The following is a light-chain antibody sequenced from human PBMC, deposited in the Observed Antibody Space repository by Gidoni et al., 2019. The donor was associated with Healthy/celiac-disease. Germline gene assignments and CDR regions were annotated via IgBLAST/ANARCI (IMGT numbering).Light chain of an antibody. V-gene: IGKV1-39*01. CDR3: QQSYSTPPT. J-gene: IGKJ4*01. CDR2: AAS. CDR1: QSISSY. Sequence: DIQMTQSPSSLSASVGDRVTINCRASQSISSYLNWYQQKPGKAPKLLIYAASSLQSGVPSRFSGSGSGTDFTLTISSLQPEDFATYYCQQSYSTPPTFXGXTKVEIK.